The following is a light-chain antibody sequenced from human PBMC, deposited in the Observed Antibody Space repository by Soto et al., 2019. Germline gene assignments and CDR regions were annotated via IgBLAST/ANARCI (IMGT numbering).Light chain of an antibody. J-gene: IGKJ2*01. CDR1: PSVFSH. V-gene: IGKV3-11*01. CDR2: DAS. CDR3: QQRSTWPPA. Sequence: VLTQSPATLSLSPGERATLSCRASPSVFSHLAWYQQKPGQPPRLVLYDASNRAPGIPARFSGSGSGTDFTLTISSLEPEDFAVYYCQQRSTWPPAFGQGTKVEIK.